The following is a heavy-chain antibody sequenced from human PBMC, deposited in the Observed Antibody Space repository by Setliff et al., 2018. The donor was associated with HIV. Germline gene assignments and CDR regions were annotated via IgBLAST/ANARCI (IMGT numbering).Heavy chain of an antibody. Sequence: ASVKVSCKASGYTFTSYAMHWVRQAPGQRLEWMGWINAGNGNTKYSQKFQGRVTITRDTSASTAYMERSSLRSEDTAVYYCARGFSVYSSSDPLLNWFDPWGQGTLVTVSS. CDR1: GYTFTSYA. V-gene: IGHV1-3*01. J-gene: IGHJ5*02. D-gene: IGHD6-6*01. CDR2: INAGNGNT. CDR3: ARGFSVYSSSDPLLNWFDP.